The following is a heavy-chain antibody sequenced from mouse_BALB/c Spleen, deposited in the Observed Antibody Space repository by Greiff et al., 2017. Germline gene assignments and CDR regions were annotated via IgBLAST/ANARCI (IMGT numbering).Heavy chain of an antibody. CDR1: GYTFTSYY. V-gene: IGHV1S56*01. J-gene: IGHJ3*01. CDR3: ARDRFAY. CDR2: IYPGNVNT. Sequence: QVQLQQSGPELVKPGASVRISCKASGYTFTSYYIHWVKQRPGQGLEWIGWIYPGNVNTKYNEKFKGKATLTADKSSSTAYMQLSSLTSEDSAVYFCARDRFAYWGQGTLVTVSA.